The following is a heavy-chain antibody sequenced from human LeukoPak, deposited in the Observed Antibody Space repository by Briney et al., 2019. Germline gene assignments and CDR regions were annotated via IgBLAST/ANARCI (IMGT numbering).Heavy chain of an antibody. Sequence: GESLKISCKGSGYSFTSYWIGWVRQMPGKGLEWRGIIYPGDSDTRYSPSFQGQVTISADKSISTAYLQWSSLKASDTAMYYCARHEPYIAAAGPPDYWGQGTLVTVSS. D-gene: IGHD6-13*01. CDR2: IYPGDSDT. J-gene: IGHJ4*02. CDR3: ARHEPYIAAAGPPDY. CDR1: GYSFTSYW. V-gene: IGHV5-51*01.